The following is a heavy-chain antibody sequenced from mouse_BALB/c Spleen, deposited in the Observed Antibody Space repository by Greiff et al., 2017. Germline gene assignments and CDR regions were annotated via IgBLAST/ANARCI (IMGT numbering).Heavy chain of an antibody. V-gene: IGHV1S81*02. J-gene: IGHJ2*01. CDR1: GYTFTSYW. D-gene: IGHD2-4*01. CDR2: INPSNGRT. Sequence: QVQLQQPGAELVKPGASVKLSCKASGYTFTSYWMHWVKQRPGQGLEWIGEINPSNGRTNYNEKFKSKATLTVDKSSSTAYMQLSSLTSEDSAVYYCARWENDYDKDYWGQGTTLTVSS. CDR3: ARWENDYDKDY.